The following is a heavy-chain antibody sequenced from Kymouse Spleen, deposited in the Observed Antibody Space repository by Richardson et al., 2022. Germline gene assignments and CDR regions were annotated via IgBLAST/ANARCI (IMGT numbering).Heavy chain of an antibody. V-gene: IGHV4-34*01. CDR2: INHSGST. J-gene: IGHJ6*02. Sequence: QVQLQQWGAGLLKPSETLSLTCAVYGGSFSGYYWSWIRQPPGKGLEWIGEINHSGSTNYNPSLKSRVTISVDTSKNQFSLKLSSVTAADTAVYYCARGPTYYDFWSGYYYYGMDVWGQGTTVTVSS. CDR1: GGSFSGYY. CDR3: ARGPTYYDFWSGYYYYGMDV. D-gene: IGHD3-3*01.